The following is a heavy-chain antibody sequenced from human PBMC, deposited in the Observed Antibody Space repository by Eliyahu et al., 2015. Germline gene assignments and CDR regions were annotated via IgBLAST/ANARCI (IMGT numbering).Heavy chain of an antibody. CDR1: XFXFRSHA. CDR3: VKERQQWGFFDY. V-gene: IGHV3-23*01. J-gene: IGHJ4*02. Sequence: QLLESGGGLIQPGGSLRLSXXASXFXFRSHAMXWVRQAPGKGLEWVSTISDSGSSTYYAGSVKGRFTISRDTPKNTLYLQMHSLRGEDSAVYFCVKERQQWGFFDYWGQGALVTVSS. CDR2: ISDSGSST. D-gene: IGHD5-18*01.